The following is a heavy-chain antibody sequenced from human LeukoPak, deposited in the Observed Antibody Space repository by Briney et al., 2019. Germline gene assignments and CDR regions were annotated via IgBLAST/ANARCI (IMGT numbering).Heavy chain of an antibody. Sequence: SETLSLTCAVSGYSITSDYNWGWIRQPPGKGLEWVGTISHTGTTYYNPSLKSRVTISIDTSDQFSVKLTSVTAADTAVYYCARFESTSGSGFDPWGQGTLVTVSS. CDR1: GYSITSDYN. CDR3: ARFESTSGSGFDP. V-gene: IGHV4-38-2*01. CDR2: ISHTGTT. D-gene: IGHD2-2*01. J-gene: IGHJ5*02.